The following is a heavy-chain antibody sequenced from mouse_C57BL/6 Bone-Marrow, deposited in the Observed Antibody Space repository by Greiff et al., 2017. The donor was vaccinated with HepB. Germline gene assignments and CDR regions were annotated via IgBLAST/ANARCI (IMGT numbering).Heavy chain of an antibody. CDR2: IDPENGDT. CDR1: GFNIKDDY. D-gene: IGHD1-1*01. V-gene: IGHV14-4*01. CDR3: TRYYGSSFSY. J-gene: IGHJ3*01. Sequence: EVQLQESGAELVRPGASVKLSCTASGFNIKDDYMHWVKQRPEQGLEWIGWIDPENGDTEYASKFQGKATITADTSSNTAYLQLSSLTSEDTAVYYCTRYYGSSFSYWGQGTLVTVSA.